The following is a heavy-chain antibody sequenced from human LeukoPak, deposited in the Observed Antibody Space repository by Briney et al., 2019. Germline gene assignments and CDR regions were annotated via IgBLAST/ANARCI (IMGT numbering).Heavy chain of an antibody. Sequence: SQTLSLTCTVSGGSISASSYYWRWIRQPPGKGLEWIVRLYYSGSTYYNPSLKSRATISVDTSKNQFSLELSSVTAADTAVYYCARRSRGAAILHYFDYWGQGTLVTVSS. J-gene: IGHJ4*02. CDR1: GGSISASSYY. D-gene: IGHD3-22*01. CDR3: ARRSRGAAILHYFDY. CDR2: LYYSGST. V-gene: IGHV4-39*01.